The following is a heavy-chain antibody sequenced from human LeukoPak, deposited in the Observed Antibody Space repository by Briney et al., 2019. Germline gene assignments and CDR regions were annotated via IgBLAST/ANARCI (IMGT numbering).Heavy chain of an antibody. CDR3: ARGAGWWDY. D-gene: IGHD2-15*01. J-gene: IGHJ4*02. CDR1: GGSISSYY. V-gene: IGHV4-4*07. Sequence: SETLSLTCTVSGGSISSYYWSWIRQPAGKGLEWIGRIYIRGSTNYNPSLKSRVTLSLDTSKNQFSLTLTSVTAADTAVYYCARGAGWWDYWGQGTLVTVSS. CDR2: IYIRGST.